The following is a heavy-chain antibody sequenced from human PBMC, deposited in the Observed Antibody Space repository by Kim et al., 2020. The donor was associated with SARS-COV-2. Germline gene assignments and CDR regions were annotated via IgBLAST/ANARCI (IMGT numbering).Heavy chain of an antibody. D-gene: IGHD2-15*01. Sequence: GGSLRLSCAASGFTFSDAWMSWVRQAPGKGLEWVGRIKSKTDGGTTDCAAPVNGRFTISRDDSTHTLYLQMNSLKTEDTAVYYCTTERDCSGGSCQTDWGQGTLVTVSS. J-gene: IGHJ4*02. CDR2: IKSKTDGGTT. V-gene: IGHV3-15*05. CDR3: TTERDCSGGSCQTD. CDR1: GFTFSDAW.